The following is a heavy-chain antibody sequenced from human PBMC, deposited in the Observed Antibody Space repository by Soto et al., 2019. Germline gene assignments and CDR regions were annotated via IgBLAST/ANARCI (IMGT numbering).Heavy chain of an antibody. Sequence: SEALSVTCDVSGGSISSGASSWSWIRQPPGKGLEWIGYIYHSGSTYYNPSLKSRVTISVDRSKNQFSLKLSSVTAADTAVYYCARGRWRGVVVAATQHNWFDPWGQGALVTVSS. V-gene: IGHV4-30-2*01. CDR3: ARGRWRGVVVAATQHNWFDP. D-gene: IGHD2-15*01. J-gene: IGHJ5*02. CDR1: GGSISSGASS. CDR2: IYHSGST.